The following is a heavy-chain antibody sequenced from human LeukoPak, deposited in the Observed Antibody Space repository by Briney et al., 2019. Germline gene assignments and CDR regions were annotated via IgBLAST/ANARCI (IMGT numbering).Heavy chain of an antibody. CDR2: ISYDGSKK. CDR1: GFTFSSYA. J-gene: IGHJ4*02. D-gene: IGHD6-13*01. Sequence: GGSLRLSCAASGFTFSSYAMHWVRQAPGKGLEWVAVISYDGSKKYYADSVKGRFTISRDNSKNTLYLQMNSVRAEDTAVYYCERAQLPYSSSAAHDYWGQGPLVTVSS. CDR3: ERAQLPYSSSAAHDY. V-gene: IGHV3-30*04.